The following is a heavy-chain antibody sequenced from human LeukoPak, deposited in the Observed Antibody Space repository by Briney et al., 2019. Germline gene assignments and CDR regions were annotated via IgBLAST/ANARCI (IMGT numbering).Heavy chain of an antibody. CDR3: ARGVDVWGNYRQYYFDY. Sequence: GGSLRLSCAASGFTFSKNAMSWARQAPGTGLEWVSSITSSGSATCYADSVKGRFTISRDNSKNTLYLQMNGLRAEDTAVYYCARGVDVWGNYRQYYFDYWGQETLVTVSS. D-gene: IGHD3-16*02. CDR1: GFTFSKNA. V-gene: IGHV3-23*01. J-gene: IGHJ4*02. CDR2: ITSSGSAT.